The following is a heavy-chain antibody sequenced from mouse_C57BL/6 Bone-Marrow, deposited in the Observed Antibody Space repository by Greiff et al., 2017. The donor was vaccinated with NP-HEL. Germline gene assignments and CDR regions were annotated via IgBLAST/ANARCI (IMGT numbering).Heavy chain of an antibody. D-gene: IGHD1-1*01. CDR3: ARDNYYGSRRYFDY. CDR1: GFTFSSYA. J-gene: IGHJ2*01. Sequence: EVMLVESGGGLVKPGGSLKLSCAASGFTFSSYAMSWVRQTPEKRLEWVATISDGGSYTYYPDNVKGRFTISRDNAKNNLYLQMSHLKSEDTAMYYCARDNYYGSRRYFDYWGQGTTLTVSS. CDR2: ISDGGSYT. V-gene: IGHV5-4*01.